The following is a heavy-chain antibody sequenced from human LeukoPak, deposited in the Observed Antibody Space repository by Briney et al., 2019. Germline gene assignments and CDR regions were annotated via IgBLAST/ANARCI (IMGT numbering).Heavy chain of an antibody. CDR1: GGSISSGVYC. CDR3: ARDGGGSLHGMDV. D-gene: IGHD2-15*01. CDR2: ICSSGSA. Sequence: SETLSLTCTVPGGSISSGVYCWSWIRQRPGEGLQWIGYICSSGSAYYNASLKSRVSMSTDTSNNQFSLKLNSVTAADTAVYYCARDGGGSLHGMDVWGQGTTVTVSS. J-gene: IGHJ6*02. V-gene: IGHV4-31*03.